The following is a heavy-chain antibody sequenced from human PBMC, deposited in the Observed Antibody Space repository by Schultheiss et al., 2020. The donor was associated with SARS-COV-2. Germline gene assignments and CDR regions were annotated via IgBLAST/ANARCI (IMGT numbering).Heavy chain of an antibody. Sequence: GESLKISCAASGFTFSSYAMSWVRQAPGKGLEWVSAISGSGGSTYYADSVKGRFTISRDNSKNTLYLQMNSLRAEDTAVYYCARAGVVVIRDAFDIWGQGTMVTVSS. CDR2: ISGSGGST. CDR3: ARAGVVVIRDAFDI. D-gene: IGHD3-22*01. J-gene: IGHJ3*02. V-gene: IGHV3-23*01. CDR1: GFTFSSYA.